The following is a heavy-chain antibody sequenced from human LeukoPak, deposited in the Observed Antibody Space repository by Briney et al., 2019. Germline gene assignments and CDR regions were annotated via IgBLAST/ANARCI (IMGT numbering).Heavy chain of an antibody. D-gene: IGHD3-22*01. CDR2: INSDGSST. CDR3: ASLDYYDSSGYYYRAFDI. Sequence: GGSLRLSCAASGFTFSSYWMHWVRQAPGKGLVWVSRINSDGSSTSYADSVKGRFTISRDNAKNTQYLQMNSLRAEDTAVYYCASLDYYDSSGYYYRAFDIWGQGTMVTVTS. CDR1: GFTFSSYW. V-gene: IGHV3-74*01. J-gene: IGHJ3*02.